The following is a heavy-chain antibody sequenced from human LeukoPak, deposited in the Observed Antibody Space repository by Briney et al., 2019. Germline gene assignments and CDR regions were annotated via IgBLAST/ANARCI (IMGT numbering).Heavy chain of an antibody. CDR1: GFSLSNARMG. CDR2: IFSNDEK. CDR3: ARTPGIAVAGTGEWFDP. Sequence: SGPTLVNPTETLTLTCTVSGFSLSNARMGVSWIRQPPGKALEWLAHIFSNDEKSYSTSLKSRLPISKDTSKSQVVLTMTNMDPVDTATYYCARTPGIAVAGTGEWFDPWGQGTLVTVSS. J-gene: IGHJ5*02. V-gene: IGHV2-26*01. D-gene: IGHD6-19*01.